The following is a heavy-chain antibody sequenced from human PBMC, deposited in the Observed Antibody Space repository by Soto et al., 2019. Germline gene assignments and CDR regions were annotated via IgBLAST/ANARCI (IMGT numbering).Heavy chain of an antibody. Sequence: EVQLVESGGGLVQPGGSLRLSCAASGFTVSSNYMSWVRQAPGKGLEWGSVIYSGGSTYYADSVKGRFTISRDNSKNTLYLQMNSLRAEDTSVYYCARGMGYCSSTSCQRTNDAFDIWGQGTMVTVSS. D-gene: IGHD2-2*01. CDR2: IYSGGST. CDR1: GFTVSSNY. CDR3: ARGMGYCSSTSCQRTNDAFDI. J-gene: IGHJ3*02. V-gene: IGHV3-66*01.